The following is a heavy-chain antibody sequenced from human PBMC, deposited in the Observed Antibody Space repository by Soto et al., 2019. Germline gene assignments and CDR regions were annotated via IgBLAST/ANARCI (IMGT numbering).Heavy chain of an antibody. CDR3: ARDIESVTAKHFFYYYAMDV. V-gene: IGHV1-18*01. CDR1: GFTFSNYG. Sequence: ASVKVSCKASGFTFSNYGLNWVRQAPGQGLEWMGWVSANNGRTNYAQNLQGRVSMTTDTSTSTAYMELRGLTFDDTAVYYCARDIESVTAKHFFYYYAMDVWGQGTTVTVSS. J-gene: IGHJ6*02. D-gene: IGHD2-8*01. CDR2: VSANNGRT.